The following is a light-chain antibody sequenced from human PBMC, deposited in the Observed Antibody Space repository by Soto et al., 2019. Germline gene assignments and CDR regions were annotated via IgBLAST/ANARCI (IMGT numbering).Light chain of an antibody. CDR3: QQYNSYPT. Sequence: DIQVTQSPSTLSSSVGDRVTITCRASQIISSWLAWYQQKPGKAPKLLIYDASSLESGVPSRFSGSGSGTEFTLTISSLQPDDFATYYCQQYNSYPTFGQGTKVDIK. J-gene: IGKJ1*01. V-gene: IGKV1-5*01. CDR2: DAS. CDR1: QIISSW.